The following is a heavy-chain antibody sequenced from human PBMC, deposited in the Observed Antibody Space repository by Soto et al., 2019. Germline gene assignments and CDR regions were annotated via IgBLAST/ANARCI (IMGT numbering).Heavy chain of an antibody. CDR1: GFTFSNAW. D-gene: IGHD3-3*01. J-gene: IGHJ4*02. CDR2: IKSKTYGGTT. Sequence: EVQLVESGGGLGKPGGSLRLSCAASGFTFSNAWMSWVRQAPGKGLEWVGRIKSKTYGGTTDYAAPVKGRFTISRDDSKNTLYLQMNSLKTEETAVYYCPTVYHFWSGYYGLDHWGQGTLVTVSS. CDR3: PTVYHFWSGYYGLDH. V-gene: IGHV3-15*05.